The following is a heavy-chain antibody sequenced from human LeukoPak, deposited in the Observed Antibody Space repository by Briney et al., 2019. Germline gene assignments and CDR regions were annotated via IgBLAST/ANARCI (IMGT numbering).Heavy chain of an antibody. V-gene: IGHV3-33*06. D-gene: IGHD3-22*01. Sequence: GGSLRLSCAASGFTFSSYGMHWVRQAPGKGLEWVAVIWYDGSNKYYADSVKGRFTISRDNSKNTLYLQMNSLRAEDTAVYYCAKDGPYYYDSSGYTLDYWGQGTLVTVSS. J-gene: IGHJ4*02. CDR2: IWYDGSNK. CDR1: GFTFSSYG. CDR3: AKDGPYYYDSSGYTLDY.